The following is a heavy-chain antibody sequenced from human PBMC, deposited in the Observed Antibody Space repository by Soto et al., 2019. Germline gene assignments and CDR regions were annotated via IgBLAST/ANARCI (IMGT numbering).Heavy chain of an antibody. J-gene: IGHJ6*03. CDR1: GFTFDDYA. V-gene: IGHV3-9*01. D-gene: IGHD3-10*01. Sequence: GGSLRLSCAASGFTFDDYAMHWVRQAPGKGLEWVSGISWNSGSIGYADSVKGRFTISRDNAKNSLYLQMNSLRAEDTALYYCAKDMSGSGRGDYYMDVWGKGTTVTVSS. CDR3: AKDMSGSGRGDYYMDV. CDR2: ISWNSGSI.